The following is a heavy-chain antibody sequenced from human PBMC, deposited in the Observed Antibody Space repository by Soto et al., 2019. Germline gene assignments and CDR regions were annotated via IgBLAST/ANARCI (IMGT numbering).Heavy chain of an antibody. CDR1: GGSFSGYY. J-gene: IGHJ5*02. CDR3: ARTDDSSGYYYRWFDP. Sequence: SETLSLTCAVYGGSFSGYYWSWIRQPPGKGLEWIGEINHSGSTNYNPSLKSRVTISVDTSKNQFSLKLSSVTAADTAVYYCARTDDSSGYYYRWFDPWGQGTLVTVSS. CDR2: INHSGST. D-gene: IGHD3-22*01. V-gene: IGHV4-34*01.